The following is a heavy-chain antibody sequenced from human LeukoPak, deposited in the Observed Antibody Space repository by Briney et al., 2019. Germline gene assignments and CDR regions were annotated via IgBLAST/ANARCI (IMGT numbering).Heavy chain of an antibody. V-gene: IGHV4-34*01. CDR1: GGSFSGYY. D-gene: IGHD3/OR15-3a*01. J-gene: IGHJ6*03. CDR2: INHSGST. Sequence: SETLSLTCAVYGGSFSGYYWSWIRQPPGKGLEWIGEINHSGSTNYNPSLKSRVTISVDTSKNQFSLKLSSVTAADTAVYYCARRTGYYPRFYYYYYMDVWGKGTTVTISS. CDR3: ARRTGYYPRFYYYYYMDV.